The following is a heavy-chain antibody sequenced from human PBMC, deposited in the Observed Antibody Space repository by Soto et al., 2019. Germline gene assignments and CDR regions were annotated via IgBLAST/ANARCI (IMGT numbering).Heavy chain of an antibody. V-gene: IGHV4-59*08. J-gene: IGHJ4*02. CDR3: ARRFDCSSTSCYADYYFDY. CDR2: IYYSGST. Sequence: SETLSLTCTVSGGSISSYYWSWIRQPPGKGLEWIGYIYYSGSTNYNPPLKSRVTISVDTSKNQFSLKLSSVTAADTAVYYCARRFDCSSTSCYADYYFDYWGQGTLVTVSS. CDR1: GGSISSYY. D-gene: IGHD2-2*01.